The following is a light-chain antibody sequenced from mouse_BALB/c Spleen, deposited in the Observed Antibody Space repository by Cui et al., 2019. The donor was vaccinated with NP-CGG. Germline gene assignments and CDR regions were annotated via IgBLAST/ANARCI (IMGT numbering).Light chain of an antibody. CDR2: GTN. J-gene: IGLJ1*01. Sequence: AVLTQESALTTSPGETVTLTCRSSTGAVTTSNYANWVQEKPDHLFTGLIGGTNNRVPGVPARFSGSLIGDKAALTIIGAQTEDEAIYFCALWYSNHWVFGGGTKLTVL. V-gene: IGLV1*01. CDR3: ALWYSNHWV. CDR1: TGAVTTSNY.